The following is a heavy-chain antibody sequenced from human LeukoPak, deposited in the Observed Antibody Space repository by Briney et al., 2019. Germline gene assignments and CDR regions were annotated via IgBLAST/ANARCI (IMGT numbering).Heavy chain of an antibody. Sequence: PGGSLRLSCAASGFTLRSYAMSWVRRAPGKGLEWVSAIVGSGDSIYYADSVKGRFTISRDNPKNTVYLQMNSLRAEDTAVYYCAKGAYDYVELGYFDYWGQGTLVTVSS. J-gene: IGHJ4*02. CDR1: GFTLRSYA. D-gene: IGHD5-12*01. CDR3: AKGAYDYVELGYFDY. V-gene: IGHV3-23*01. CDR2: IVGSGDSI.